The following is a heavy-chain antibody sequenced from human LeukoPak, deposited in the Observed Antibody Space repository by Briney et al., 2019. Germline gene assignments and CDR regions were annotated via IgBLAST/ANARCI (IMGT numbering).Heavy chain of an antibody. V-gene: IGHV3-21*01. Sequence: GGSLRLSCAASGFTFSSYSMNWVRQAPGKGLEWVSSISSSSSYIYYADSVKGRFTISRDNAKNTLYLQMNSLRAEDTAVYYCARGAIAGANFDYWGQGALVTVSS. CDR2: ISSSSSYI. CDR1: GFTFSSYS. CDR3: ARGAIAGANFDY. D-gene: IGHD1-26*01. J-gene: IGHJ4*02.